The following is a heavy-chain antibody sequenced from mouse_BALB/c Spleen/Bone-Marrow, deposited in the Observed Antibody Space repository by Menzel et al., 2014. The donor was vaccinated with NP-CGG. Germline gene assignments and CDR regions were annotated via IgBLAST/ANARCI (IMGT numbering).Heavy chain of an antibody. CDR3: ARERGNYPFAY. CDR2: INPSNGRT. Sequence: QVQLQQSGAALVKPGASVKLSCQASGYTFTSYWMHWVKQRPGQGLEWIGEINPSNGRTNYNEKFKSKATLTVDKSSSTAYMQLSSLTSEDSAVYYCARERGNYPFAYWGQGTLVTVSA. V-gene: IGHV1S81*02. D-gene: IGHD2-1*01. J-gene: IGHJ3*01. CDR1: GYTFTSYW.